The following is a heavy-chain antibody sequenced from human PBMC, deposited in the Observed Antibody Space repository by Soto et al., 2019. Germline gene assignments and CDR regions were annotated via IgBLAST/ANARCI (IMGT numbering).Heavy chain of an antibody. D-gene: IGHD3-22*01. CDR2: ISAYNGNT. J-gene: IGHJ6*02. CDR3: ARDDYYDSSGYYFPYYYYGMDV. Sequence: GASVKVSCKASGYTFTSYGISWVRQAPGQGLEWMGWISAYNGNTNYAQKLQGRVTMTTDTSTSTAYMELRSLRSDDTAGYYCARDDYYDSSGYYFPYYYYGMDVWGQGTTVTVSS. CDR1: GYTFTSYG. V-gene: IGHV1-18*01.